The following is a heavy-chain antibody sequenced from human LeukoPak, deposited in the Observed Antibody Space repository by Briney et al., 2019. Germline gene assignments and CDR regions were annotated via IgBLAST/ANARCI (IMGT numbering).Heavy chain of an antibody. V-gene: IGHV1-8*01. J-gene: IGHJ6*02. CDR2: MNPNSGNT. CDR3: ARGRFYGEHDYYYYGMDV. CDR1: GYTFTSYD. Sequence: ASVTVSFKASGYTFTSYDINWVRQATGQGLEWMGWMNPNSGNTGYAQKFQGRVTMTRNTSISTAYMELSSLRSEDTAVYYCARGRFYGEHDYYYYGMDVWGQGTTVTVSS. D-gene: IGHD4-17*01.